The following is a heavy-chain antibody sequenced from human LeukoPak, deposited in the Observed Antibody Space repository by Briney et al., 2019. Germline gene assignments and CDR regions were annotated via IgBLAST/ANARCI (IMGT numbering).Heavy chain of an antibody. J-gene: IGHJ4*02. CDR1: GFTLSSYW. D-gene: IGHD4-17*01. V-gene: IGHV3-74*01. Sequence: PGGSLRLSCAASGFTLSSYWMHWVRQAPGKGLVWVSRINTDGSRTNYADSVKGRFTIARYNAKNTLYLQMNSLRAEDTAVYYCARVGGLGYGDYVFDYWGQGTLVTVSS. CDR2: INTDGSRT. CDR3: ARVGGLGYGDYVFDY.